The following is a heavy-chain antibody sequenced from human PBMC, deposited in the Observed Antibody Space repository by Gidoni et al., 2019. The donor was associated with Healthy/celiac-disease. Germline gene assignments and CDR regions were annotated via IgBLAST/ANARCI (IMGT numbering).Heavy chain of an antibody. Sequence: QVQLQESGTGLVKPSETLSLTCTVSGGPISSHYWSWLRQPPGKGLEWIGYIYYSGSTNYNPSLKSRVTISVDTSKNQFSLKLSSVTAADTAVYYCARGAIGPHYYYYYYMDVWGKGTTVTVSS. D-gene: IGHD2-2*02. CDR2: IYYSGST. CDR1: GGPISSHY. V-gene: IGHV4-59*11. J-gene: IGHJ6*03. CDR3: ARGAIGPHYYYYYYMDV.